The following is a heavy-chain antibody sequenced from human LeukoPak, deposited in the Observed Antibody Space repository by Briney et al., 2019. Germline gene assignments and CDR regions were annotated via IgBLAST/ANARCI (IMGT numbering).Heavy chain of an antibody. CDR1: GGSISSSSYY. J-gene: IGHJ4*02. V-gene: IGHV4-39*07. CDR2: IYDSGST. Sequence: SETLSLTCTVSGGSISSSSYYWGWIRQPPGKGLEWIGSIYDSGSTYYNPSLKSRVTISVDTTKNQFSLKLSSVTAADTAVYYCARDQVGYSYGHEGHFDYWGQGTLVTVSS. CDR3: ARDQVGYSYGHEGHFDY. D-gene: IGHD5-18*01.